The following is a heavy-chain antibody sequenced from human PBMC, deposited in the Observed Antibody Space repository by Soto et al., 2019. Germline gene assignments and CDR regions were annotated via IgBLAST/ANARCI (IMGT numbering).Heavy chain of an antibody. V-gene: IGHV3-23*01. J-gene: IGHJ1*01. CDR1: GFTFSSYA. D-gene: IGHD2-15*01. CDR2: ISGSGGST. CDR3: AKDGDIVVVVAATMYFQH. Sequence: EVQLLESGGGLVQPGGSLRLSCAASGFTFSSYAMSWVRQAPGKGLEWVSAISGSGGSTYYADSVKGRFTISRDNSKNTLYLQMNSLRAEDTAVYYGAKDGDIVVVVAATMYFQHWGQGTLVTVAS.